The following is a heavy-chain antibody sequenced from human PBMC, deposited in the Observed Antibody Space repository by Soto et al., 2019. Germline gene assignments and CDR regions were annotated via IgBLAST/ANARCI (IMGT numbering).Heavy chain of an antibody. CDR2: IYPGDSDT. D-gene: IGHD5-18*01. CDR1: GYSFTSYW. J-gene: IGHJ6*02. Sequence: GESLKISCKGSGYSFTSYWIGWVRQMPGKGLEWMGIIYPGDSDTRYSPSFQGQVTISADKSISTAYLQWSSLKASDTAMYYCARKPRGGIQLSVASYHYDYGMDVWGQGTTVTVSS. CDR3: ARKPRGGIQLSVASYHYDYGMDV. V-gene: IGHV5-51*01.